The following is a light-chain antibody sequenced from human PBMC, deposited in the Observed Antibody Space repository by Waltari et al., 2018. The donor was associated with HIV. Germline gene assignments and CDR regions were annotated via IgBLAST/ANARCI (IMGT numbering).Light chain of an antibody. CDR1: NSNIGNNY. CDR3: GTWDSSLSAVV. V-gene: IGLV1-51*01. J-gene: IGLJ3*02. Sequence: QSVLTQPPSVSAAPGQKVTISCSGRNSNIGNNYVSWYQQIPGTAPKLLIYDNNKRPSGIPDRFSGSKSDTSATPGITGLQTGDEADYRCGTWDSSLSAVVFGGGTKLTVL. CDR2: DNN.